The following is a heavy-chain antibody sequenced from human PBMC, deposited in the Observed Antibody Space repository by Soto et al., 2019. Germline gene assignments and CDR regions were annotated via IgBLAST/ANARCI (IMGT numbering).Heavy chain of an antibody. CDR3: ARHSDYYGSGHDAFDI. D-gene: IGHD3-10*01. J-gene: IGHJ3*02. CDR1: GYSFTSYW. CDR2: IDPSDSYT. V-gene: IGHV5-10-1*01. Sequence: PGESLKISCKGSGYSFTSYWISWVRQMPGKGLEWMGRIDPSDSYTNYSPSFQGHVTISADKSISTAYLQWSSLKASDTAMYYCARHSDYYGSGHDAFDIWGQGTTVTVSS.